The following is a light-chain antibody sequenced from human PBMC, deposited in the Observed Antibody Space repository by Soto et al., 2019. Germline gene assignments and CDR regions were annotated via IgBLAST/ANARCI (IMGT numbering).Light chain of an antibody. CDR1: QSISRN. CDR2: GAF. CDR3: QQYNEWPPT. Sequence: EIVMTQSPATLSVSPGERATLSCRASQSISRNLAWHQQKPGQAPRLLIYGAFTRATGIPATFSGSGSGTEFTLTISSLQSEDFAIYCCQQYNEWPPTFGQGTKVEIK. V-gene: IGKV3-15*01. J-gene: IGKJ1*01.